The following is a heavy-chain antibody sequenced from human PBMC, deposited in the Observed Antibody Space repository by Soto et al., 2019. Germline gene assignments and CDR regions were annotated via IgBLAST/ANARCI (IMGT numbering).Heavy chain of an antibody. V-gene: IGHV1-69*13. CDR2: IIPIFGTA. Sequence: GASVKVSCKASGGTFSSYAISWVRQAPGQGLEWMGGIIPIFGTANYAQKFQGRVTITADESTSTAYMELSSLRSEDTAVYYCARARIDSSGWGPVQEGDYYYYYGMDVWGQGTTVTVSS. CDR3: ARARIDSSGWGPVQEGDYYYYYGMDV. CDR1: GGTFSSYA. J-gene: IGHJ6*02. D-gene: IGHD6-19*01.